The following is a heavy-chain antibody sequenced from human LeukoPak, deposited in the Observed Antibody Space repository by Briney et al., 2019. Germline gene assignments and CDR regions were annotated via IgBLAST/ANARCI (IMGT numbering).Heavy chain of an antibody. CDR2: INPNSGGT. D-gene: IGHD1-1*01. V-gene: IGHV1-2*02. CDR1: GYTFTGYY. J-gene: IGHJ3*02. CDR3: ARERDDDPFDI. Sequence: ASVKVSCKASGYTFTGYYMHWVRQAPGQGLEWMGWINPNSGGTNYAQKFQGRVTMTRDTSISTVYMDLSSLRPEDTAVYFCARERDDDPFDIWGQGTLVIVSS.